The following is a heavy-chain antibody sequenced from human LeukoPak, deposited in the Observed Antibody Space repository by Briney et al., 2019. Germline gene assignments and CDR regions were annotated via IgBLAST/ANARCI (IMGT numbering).Heavy chain of an antibody. CDR2: ISRSSSYI. CDR1: GFTFSSYT. CDR3: ARNYGEDVGAFDI. Sequence: GGSLRLSCAASGFTFSSYTMNWVRQAPGKGLEWVSSISRSSSYIYYADSMKGRFTISRDNANNSLFLQMNSLRAEDTAVYYCARNYGEDVGAFDIWGQGTMVTVSS. V-gene: IGHV3-21*01. J-gene: IGHJ3*02. D-gene: IGHD4-17*01.